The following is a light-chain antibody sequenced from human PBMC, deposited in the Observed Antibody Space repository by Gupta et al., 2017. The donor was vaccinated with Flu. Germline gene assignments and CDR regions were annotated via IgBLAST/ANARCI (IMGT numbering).Light chain of an antibody. J-gene: IGLJ2*01. V-gene: IGLV6-57*01. CDR1: SGSVASNY. CDR3: QSYDTSDVI. CDR2: EDN. Sequence: NFMLTQPHSVSESPGKTVTISCTLSSGSVASNYVQWYQQRPGSSPTTVIYEDNQRPSGVPDRFSGSSDSSSNSASLTISGLKTEDEADYYCQSYDTSDVIFGGGTKLTVL.